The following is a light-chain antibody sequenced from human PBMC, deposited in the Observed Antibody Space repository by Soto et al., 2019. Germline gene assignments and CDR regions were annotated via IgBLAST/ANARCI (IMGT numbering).Light chain of an antibody. CDR1: SSDVGAFNY. CDR3: SSYTTRNTEV. J-gene: IGLJ1*01. V-gene: IGLV2-14*03. Sequence: QSALTQPASVSGAPGQSISISCIGTSSDVGAFNYVSWYQHHPGKAPQLIIYDVTSRPSGVSNRFSASKSGNPASLTISGLQAEDEADYDCSSYTTRNTEVFGTGTKLTVL. CDR2: DVT.